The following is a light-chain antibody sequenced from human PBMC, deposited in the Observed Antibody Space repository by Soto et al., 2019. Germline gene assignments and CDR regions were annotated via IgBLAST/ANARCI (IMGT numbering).Light chain of an antibody. V-gene: IGKV1-39*01. J-gene: IGKJ1*01. CDR2: AAS. CDR1: QSISSY. Sequence: DIQMTQSPSSLTESVGDRVTITCRASQSISSYLNWYQQKPGKAPKLLIYAASSLQSGVPLRFSGSGSGTDFTLTFCSLQPEDFATYYCQQSYSTSWTFGQGTKVDIK. CDR3: QQSYSTSWT.